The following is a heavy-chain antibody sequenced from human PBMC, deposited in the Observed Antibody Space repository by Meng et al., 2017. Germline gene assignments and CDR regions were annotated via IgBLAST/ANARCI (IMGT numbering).Heavy chain of an antibody. D-gene: IGHD3-10*01. J-gene: IGHJ4*02. Sequence: KVSCKGSGSGFPSYWIGWVRQMPGKGLEWMGIIYVGDSDTKYSPSFQGQVTISADKSINTAYLQWSSLQASDTAMYYCARRAFGGYGYWGQGTLVTVSS. CDR1: GSGFPSYW. CDR2: IYVGDSDT. CDR3: ARRAFGGYGY. V-gene: IGHV5-51*01.